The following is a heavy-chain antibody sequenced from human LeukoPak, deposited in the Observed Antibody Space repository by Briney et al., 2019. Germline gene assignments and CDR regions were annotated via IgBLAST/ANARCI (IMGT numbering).Heavy chain of an antibody. CDR3: ARDAYSSSSFDY. CDR1: GFIFSSYT. Sequence: GGSLRLSCAVSGFIFSSYTMNWVRQAPGKGLEWVSSITSGSNYIYCADSVKGRFTISRDNAKNSLYLQMNSLRAEDTAVYYCARDAYSSSSFDYWGQGTLVTVSS. CDR2: ITSGSNYI. J-gene: IGHJ4*02. D-gene: IGHD6-19*01. V-gene: IGHV3-21*01.